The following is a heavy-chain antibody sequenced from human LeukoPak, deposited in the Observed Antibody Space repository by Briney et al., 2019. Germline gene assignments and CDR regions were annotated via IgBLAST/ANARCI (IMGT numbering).Heavy chain of an antibody. V-gene: IGHV3-9*01. CDR2: ISWNSGSI. J-gene: IGHJ4*02. Sequence: PGRSLRLSCAASGFTFDDYAMHWVRQAPGKGLEWVSGISWNSGSIGYADSVKGRFTISRDNAKNSLYLQMNSLRAEDTALYCCAKDLGGGELLPYYFDYWGQGTLVTVSS. CDR1: GFTFDDYA. D-gene: IGHD1-26*01. CDR3: AKDLGGGELLPYYFDY.